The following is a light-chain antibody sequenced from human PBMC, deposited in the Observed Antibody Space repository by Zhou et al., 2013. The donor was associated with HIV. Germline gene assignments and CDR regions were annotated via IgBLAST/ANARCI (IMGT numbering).Light chain of an antibody. Sequence: DIVVTQSPLSLPVTPGQPASISCRSSQSLLHSNGYNYLDWYLQKPGQSPQLLIYLGSNRASGVPDRFSGSGSGTDFTLKISRVEAEDVGVYYCMQTLQTPFTFGLGPKWISN. J-gene: IGKJ3*01. CDR1: QSLLHSNGYNY. V-gene: IGKV2-28*01. CDR3: MQTLQTPFT. CDR2: LGS.